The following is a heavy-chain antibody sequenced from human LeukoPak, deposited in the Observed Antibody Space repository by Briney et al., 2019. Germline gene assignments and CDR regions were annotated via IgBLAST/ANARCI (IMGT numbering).Heavy chain of an antibody. D-gene: IGHD3-10*01. CDR2: IYSDNT. CDR3: AKNRYYGSGSPDY. Sequence: GGSLRLSCTVSGFTVSSNSMSWVRQAPGKGLEWVSFIYSDNTHYSDSVKGRFTISRDNSKNTLYLQMNSLRAEDTAVYYCAKNRYYGSGSPDYWGQGTLVTVSS. J-gene: IGHJ4*02. CDR1: GFTVSSNS. V-gene: IGHV3-53*01.